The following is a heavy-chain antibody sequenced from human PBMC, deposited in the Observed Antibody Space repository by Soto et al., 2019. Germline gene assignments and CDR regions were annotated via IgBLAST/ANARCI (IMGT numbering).Heavy chain of an antibody. J-gene: IGHJ4*02. D-gene: IGHD2-15*01. CDR1: GGSISSGNYY. V-gene: IGHV4-30-4*01. CDR3: ATMGTPATGLYFFDY. Sequence: PSETLSLTCTVCGGSISSGNYYWSWIREPPGKGLEWIGFISYSGSTYYSTSLKSRVTISVDTSKSQFSLNLSFVTAADTAVYYCATMGTPATGLYFFDYWGQGSLVTVSS. CDR2: ISYSGST.